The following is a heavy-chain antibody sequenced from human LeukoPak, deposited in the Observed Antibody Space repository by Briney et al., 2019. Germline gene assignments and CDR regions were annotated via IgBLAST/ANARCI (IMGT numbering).Heavy chain of an antibody. CDR1: GFTFSSYE. J-gene: IGHJ6*02. CDR3: ARSLPRHDYGDQV. V-gene: IGHV3-48*03. D-gene: IGHD4-17*01. Sequence: GGSLRLSCAASGFTFSSYEMNWVRQAPGKGLEWVSYISSSGSTIYYADSVKGRFTISRDNAKNSLYLQMNSLRAEDTAVYYCARSLPRHDYGDQVWGQGTTVTVSS. CDR2: ISSSGSTI.